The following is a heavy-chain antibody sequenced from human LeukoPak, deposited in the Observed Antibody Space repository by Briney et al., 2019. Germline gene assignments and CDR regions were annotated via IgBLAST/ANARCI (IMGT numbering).Heavy chain of an antibody. D-gene: IGHD3-9*01. CDR1: GFTFSTYE. J-gene: IGHJ4*02. CDR2: ISSSGATM. V-gene: IGHV3-48*03. CDR3: ALIDFDWTFSHDS. Sequence: GGSLRLSCAASGFTFSTYEMNWVRQAPGKGLEWVSYISSSGATMYYADSVEGRFTISRDNAKNSLYLQMNSLRAEDTAVYYCALIDFDWTFSHDSWGQGTLVTVSS.